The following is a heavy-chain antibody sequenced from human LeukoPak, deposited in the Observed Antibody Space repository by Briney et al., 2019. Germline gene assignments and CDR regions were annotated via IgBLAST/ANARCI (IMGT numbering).Heavy chain of an antibody. J-gene: IGHJ4*02. Sequence: GGSLRLSCAASGFAFSDYSMNWVRRAPGKGREWVSYISSSDNTIHYADSVKGRFTISRDNAKNSLYLEMNSLRDEDTAVYYCARVHRGYSYGRLDYWGQGTLVTVSS. CDR1: GFAFSDYS. CDR2: ISSSDNTI. D-gene: IGHD5-18*01. V-gene: IGHV3-48*02. CDR3: ARVHRGYSYGRLDY.